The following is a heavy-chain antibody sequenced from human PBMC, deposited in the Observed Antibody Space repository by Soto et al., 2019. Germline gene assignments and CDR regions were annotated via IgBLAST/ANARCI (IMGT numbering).Heavy chain of an antibody. CDR1: GYSFPNYW. CDR3: ARHDICDTTICHNWFDP. V-gene: IGHV5-51*01. CDR2: IYPGYSDT. D-gene: IGHD2-2*01. Sequence: EVQLVQSGAEVKKPGEPLKISCKTSGYSFPNYWIAWVRQLPGKGLEWMGTIYPGYSDTRYSPSFQGQVTISVDKSINTAYLQWSSLKASDTAMYFCARHDICDTTICHNWFDPWGQGTLVTVSS. J-gene: IGHJ5*02.